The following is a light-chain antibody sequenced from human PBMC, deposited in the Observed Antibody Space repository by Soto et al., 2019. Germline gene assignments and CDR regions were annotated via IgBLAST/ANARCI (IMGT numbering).Light chain of an antibody. CDR3: QQSYNTPRS. J-gene: IGKJ1*01. CDR2: AAS. V-gene: IGKV1-39*01. CDR1: QSITSY. Sequence: DIQMTQSPSSLSASVGDRVTITCRASQSITSYLNWYQQKPGKAPELLIYAASSLQSGVPSRFSGSGSWTDFTLTISSLQPEDFATYYCQQSYNTPRSFGQGTKVEIK.